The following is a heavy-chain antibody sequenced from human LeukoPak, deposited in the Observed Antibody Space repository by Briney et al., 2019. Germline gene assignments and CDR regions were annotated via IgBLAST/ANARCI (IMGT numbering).Heavy chain of an antibody. CDR1: GGSFSGYY. V-gene: IGHV4-34*01. CDR3: ARVRLWFGETRYYYYMDV. J-gene: IGHJ6*03. D-gene: IGHD3-10*01. CDR2: SNHSGST. Sequence: SETLSLTCAVYGGSFSGYYWNWIRKPPGKGLEWIGESNHSGSTNYNPSLKSRVTISVDTSKNQFSLKLSSVTAADTAVYYCARVRLWFGETRYYYYMDVWGKGTTVTVSS.